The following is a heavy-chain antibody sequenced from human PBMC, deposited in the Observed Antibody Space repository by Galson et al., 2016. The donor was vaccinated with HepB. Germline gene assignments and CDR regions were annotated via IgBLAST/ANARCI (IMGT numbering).Heavy chain of an antibody. CDR1: GFTFSTYW. D-gene: IGHD6-25*01. CDR2: ITRYGKTT. J-gene: IGHJ6*04. CDR3: ARVSVAAAAIETLTHYYYYGLDV. Sequence: SLRLSCAASGFTFSTYWMHWVRQAPGTGLVWVGRITRYGKTTMYADSVRGRFTISIHNAENTLYLQMNNLRAEDTAVYFCARVSVAAAAIETLTHYYYYGLDVWGKGTAVTVSS. V-gene: IGHV3-74*03.